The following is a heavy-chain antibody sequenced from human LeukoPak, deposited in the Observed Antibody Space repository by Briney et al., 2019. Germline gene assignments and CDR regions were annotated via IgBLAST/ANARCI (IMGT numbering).Heavy chain of an antibody. CDR1: GFTFDDYT. V-gene: IGHV3-43*01. Sequence: PGGSLRLSCAASGFTFDDYTTHWVRQAPGKGLEWVSLISWDGGSTYYADSVKGRFTISRDNSKNSLYLQMNSLRTEDTALYYCVPEYSSSSGFDPWGQGTLVTVSS. CDR2: ISWDGGST. CDR3: VPEYSSSSGFDP. J-gene: IGHJ5*02. D-gene: IGHD6-6*01.